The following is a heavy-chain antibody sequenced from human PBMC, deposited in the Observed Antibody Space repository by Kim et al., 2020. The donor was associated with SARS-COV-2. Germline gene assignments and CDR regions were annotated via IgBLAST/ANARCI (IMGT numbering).Heavy chain of an antibody. J-gene: IGHJ4*02. CDR2: ISGSGGST. CDR3: AKDRSGKQLGLYVDY. V-gene: IGHV3-23*01. CDR1: GFTFSSYA. Sequence: GGSLRLSCAASGFTFSSYAMRWVRQAPGKGLVWVSAISGSGGSTYYADSVKGRFTISRDNSKNTLYLQMNSLRAEDTAVYYCAKDRSGKQLGLYVDYWGQGTLVTVSS. D-gene: IGHD6-13*01.